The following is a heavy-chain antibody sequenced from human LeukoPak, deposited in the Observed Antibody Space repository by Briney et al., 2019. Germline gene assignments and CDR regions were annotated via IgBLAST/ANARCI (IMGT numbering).Heavy chain of an antibody. J-gene: IGHJ4*02. CDR3: ARAGYSSSWYVGAFDY. CDR2: ISYDGSNK. Sequence: GGSLRLSCAASGFTFSSYAMSWVRQAPGKGLEWVAVISYDGSNKYYADSVKGRFTISRDNSKNTLYLQMNSLRAEDTAVYYCARAGYSSSWYVGAFDYWGQGTLVTVSS. CDR1: GFTFSSYA. V-gene: IGHV3-30-3*01. D-gene: IGHD6-13*01.